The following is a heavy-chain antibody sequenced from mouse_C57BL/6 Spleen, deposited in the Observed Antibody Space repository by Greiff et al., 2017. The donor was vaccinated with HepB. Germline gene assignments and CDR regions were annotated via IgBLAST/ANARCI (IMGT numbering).Heavy chain of an antibody. CDR2: IDPETGGT. D-gene: IGHD1-1*01. CDR1: GYTFTDYE. CDR3: TREAYGSSSFFAY. V-gene: IGHV1-15*01. J-gene: IGHJ3*01. Sequence: QVQLKESGAELVRPGASVTLSCKASGYTFTDYEMHWVKQTPVHGLEWIGAIDPETGGTAYNQKFKGKAILTADKSSSTAYMELRSLTSEDSAVYYCTREAYGSSSFFAYWGQGTLVTVSA.